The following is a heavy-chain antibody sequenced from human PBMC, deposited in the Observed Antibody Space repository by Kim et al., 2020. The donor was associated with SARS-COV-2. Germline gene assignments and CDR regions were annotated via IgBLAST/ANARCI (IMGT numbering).Heavy chain of an antibody. J-gene: IGHJ6*02. V-gene: IGHV1-2*02. CDR1: GYTFTGYY. D-gene: IGHD5-12*01. Sequence: ASVKVSCKASGYTFTGYYMHWVRQAPGQGLEWMGWINPNSGGTNYAQKFQGRVTMTRDTSISTAYMELSRLRSDDTAVYYCAREARANVDIVATTPRNYYYCYYGMDVWGQGTTVTVSS. CDR2: INPNSGGT. CDR3: AREARANVDIVATTPRNYYYCYYGMDV.